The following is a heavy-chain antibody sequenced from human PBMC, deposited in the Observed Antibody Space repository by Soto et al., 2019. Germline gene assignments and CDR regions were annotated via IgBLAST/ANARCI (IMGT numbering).Heavy chain of an antibody. J-gene: IGHJ6*02. D-gene: IGHD1-1*01. Sequence: QVQLQESGPGLVKPSETLSLTCTVSGGSISGYYWSWIRQPPGKGLEWIGYIYHSGSTNYNPSLKSRVTISRDTSKNQISLQLASVTAADTAVYYCARDKSRIGSTGTHYFYAMDVWGQGTTVTVSS. V-gene: IGHV4-59*01. CDR1: GGSISGYY. CDR3: ARDKSRIGSTGTHYFYAMDV. CDR2: IYHSGST.